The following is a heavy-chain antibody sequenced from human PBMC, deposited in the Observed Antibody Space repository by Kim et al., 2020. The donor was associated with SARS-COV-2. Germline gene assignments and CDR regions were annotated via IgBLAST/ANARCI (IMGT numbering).Heavy chain of an antibody. J-gene: IGHJ4*02. Sequence: GGSLRLSCAASGFTFSSYGMHWVRQAPDKGLEWVAVIWYDGSNKYYADSVKGRFTISRDNSKNTLYLQMNSLRAEDTAVYYCARTSGYDLQSIDYWGQGT. CDR1: GFTFSSYG. CDR3: ARTSGYDLQSIDY. CDR2: IWYDGSNK. D-gene: IGHD5-12*01. V-gene: IGHV3-33*01.